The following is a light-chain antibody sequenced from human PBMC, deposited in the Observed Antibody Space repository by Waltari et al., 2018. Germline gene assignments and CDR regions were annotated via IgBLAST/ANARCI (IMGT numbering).Light chain of an antibody. J-gene: IGLJ2*01. CDR1: GSNIGNNP. V-gene: IGLV1-51*01. CDR3: ATWSGSLRGVV. Sequence: QSVLTQPPSVSAAPGQKVTISCSGSGSNIGNNPVSWYQQVPGTAPKLLIYDNNQRPSWIPDRFSGSQSGTSATLGITGRQTGDAADYYCATWSGSLRGVVFGGGTKLTVL. CDR2: DNN.